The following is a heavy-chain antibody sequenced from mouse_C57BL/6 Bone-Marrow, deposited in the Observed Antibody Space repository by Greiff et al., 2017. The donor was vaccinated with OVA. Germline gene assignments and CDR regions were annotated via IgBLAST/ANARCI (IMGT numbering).Heavy chain of an antibody. J-gene: IGHJ1*03. CDR1: GFTFSDYG. V-gene: IGHV5-15*04. CDR2: ISNLAYSI. D-gene: IGHD1-1*01. CDR3: ARHPYYYGSSYWYFDV. Sequence: EVKVEESGGGLVQPGGSLKLSCAASGFTFSDYGMAWVRQAPRKGPEWVAFISNLAYSIYYADTVTGRFTISRENAKNTLYLEMSSLRSEDTAMYYCARHPYYYGSSYWYFDVWGTGTTVTVSS.